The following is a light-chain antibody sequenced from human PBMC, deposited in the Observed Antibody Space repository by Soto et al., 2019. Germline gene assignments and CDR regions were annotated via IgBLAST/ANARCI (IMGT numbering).Light chain of an antibody. CDR3: MQGTPCPPP. Sequence: DVVMTQSPLSLPVTLGQPASISCRSSQSLVYSDGNAYLSWFQQRPGQSPRRLIYKASNRDSGAPNRFGGRGKGTVSTRKKNGVGVEDFEFFYCMQGTPCPPPLGGGT. V-gene: IGKV2-30*01. CDR1: QSLVYSDGNAY. CDR2: KAS. J-gene: IGKJ2*01.